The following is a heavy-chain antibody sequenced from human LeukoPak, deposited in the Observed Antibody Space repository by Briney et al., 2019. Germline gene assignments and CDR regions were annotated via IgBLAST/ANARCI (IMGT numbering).Heavy chain of an antibody. V-gene: IGHV4-34*01. CDR3: ARGSVVPAATTGFDP. CDR2: INHSGST. Sequence: SETLSLTCAVYGGSFSGYYWSWIRQPPGKGLEWIGEINHSGSTNYNPSLKSRVTISVDTSKNQFSLKLSSVTAADAAVYYCARGSVVPAATTGFDPWGQGTLVTVSS. J-gene: IGHJ5*02. CDR1: GGSFSGYY. D-gene: IGHD2-2*01.